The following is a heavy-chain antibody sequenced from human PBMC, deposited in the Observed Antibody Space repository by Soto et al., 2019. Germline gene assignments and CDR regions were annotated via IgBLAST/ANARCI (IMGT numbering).Heavy chain of an antibody. Sequence: GVGVGWIRQPPGKALEWLALIYWDDDKRYSPSLKSRLTITKDTSKNQVVLTMTNMDPVDTATYYCAHRPDCSSTSCYARGIGYNRFDPWGQGTLVTVSS. J-gene: IGHJ5*02. V-gene: IGHV2-5*02. CDR1: GVG. D-gene: IGHD2-2*01. CDR2: IYWDDDK. CDR3: AHRPDCSSTSCYARGIGYNRFDP.